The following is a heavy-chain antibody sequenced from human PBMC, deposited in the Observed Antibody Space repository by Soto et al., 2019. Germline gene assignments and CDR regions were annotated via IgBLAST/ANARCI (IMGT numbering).Heavy chain of an antibody. CDR2: IYSGGTT. D-gene: IGHD3-10*01. V-gene: IGHV3-53*05. CDR1: GFSVSSKY. CDR3: ARDQAVMVLIGHAAFDI. J-gene: IGHJ3*02. Sequence: GALRLSCAASGFSVSSKYMNWVRQAPGKGLEWVSVIYSGGTTYYADSVKGRFTISRDISKNTLYLQMNSLRDEDTAVYYCARDQAVMVLIGHAAFDIWGQGTMVTVSS.